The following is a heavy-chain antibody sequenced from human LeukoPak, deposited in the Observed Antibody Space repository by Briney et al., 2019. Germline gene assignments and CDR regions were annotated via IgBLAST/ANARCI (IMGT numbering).Heavy chain of an antibody. J-gene: IGHJ4*02. CDR1: GGSLSSYY. Sequence: SETLSLTCTVSGGSLSSYYWSWIRQPPGKGLEWIGYIYYSGSTNYNPSLKSRVTISVDTSKNQFSLKLSSVTAADTAVYYCARRGREQRGYSYGYDYWGQGTLVTVSS. CDR3: ARRGREQRGYSYGYDY. CDR2: IYYSGST. D-gene: IGHD5-18*01. V-gene: IGHV4-59*08.